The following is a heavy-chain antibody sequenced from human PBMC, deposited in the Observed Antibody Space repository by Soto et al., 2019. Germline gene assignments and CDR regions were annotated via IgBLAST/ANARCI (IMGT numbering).Heavy chain of an antibody. CDR2: INSDGSGT. J-gene: IGHJ5*02. Sequence: EVQLVESGGGLVQPGGSLRLSCAASGFTFSSYWMHWVRQAPGKGLVWVSHINSDGSGTTYADSVKGRFTISRDNAKNTLYLQMNSLRVADTAVYYCARGAYCAGDCSFPWGQGTLVTVSS. V-gene: IGHV3-74*01. CDR1: GFTFSSYW. CDR3: ARGAYCAGDCSFP. D-gene: IGHD2-21*02.